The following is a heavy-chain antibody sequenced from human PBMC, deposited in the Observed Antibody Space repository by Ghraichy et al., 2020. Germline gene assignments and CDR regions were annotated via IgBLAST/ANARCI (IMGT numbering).Heavy chain of an antibody. D-gene: IGHD3-22*01. CDR2: IYHTGST. V-gene: IGHV4-30-2*01. Sequence: SETLSLTCAVSGDSISSSGYPWSWIRQPPGKGLEWIGYIYHTGSTYYNPSLKSRVTISVDRSKNQFSLQLSSVTAADTAVYYCARDFYYRDGGGSHWYYDLWGRGALVTVSS. CDR1: GDSISSSGYP. CDR3: ARDFYYRDGGGSHWYYDL. J-gene: IGHJ2*01.